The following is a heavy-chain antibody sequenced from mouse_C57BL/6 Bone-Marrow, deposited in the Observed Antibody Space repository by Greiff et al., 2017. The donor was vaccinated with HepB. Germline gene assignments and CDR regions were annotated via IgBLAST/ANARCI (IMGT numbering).Heavy chain of an antibody. CDR2: FTMYSDAT. CDR1: YFAFMASA. V-gene: IGHV1-49*01. D-gene: IGHD1-1*01. CDR3: LLTVVAKDAMDY. Sequence: LQQSGAELVRPGSSVKLSCKDSYFAFMASAMHWVKQRPGHGLEWIGSFTMYSDATEYSENFKGKATLTANTSSSTDYMELSSLTSGDSAVYPSLLTVVAKDAMDYWGQGTSVTVSS. J-gene: IGHJ4*01.